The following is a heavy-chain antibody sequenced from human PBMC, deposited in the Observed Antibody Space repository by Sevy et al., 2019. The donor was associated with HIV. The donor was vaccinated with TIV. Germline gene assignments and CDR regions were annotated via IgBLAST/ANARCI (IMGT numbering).Heavy chain of an antibody. CDR3: AHYYDSSGYYFGDAFDI. J-gene: IGHJ3*02. D-gene: IGHD3-22*01. CDR1: GGSISSSSYY. V-gene: IGHV4-39*01. CDR2: IYYSGST. Sequence: SETLSLTCTVSGGSISSSSYYWGWIRQPPGKGLEWIGSIYYSGSTYYNPSLKSRVTICVDTSKNQFSLKLSSVTAADTAVYYCAHYYDSSGYYFGDAFDIWGQRTMVTVSS.